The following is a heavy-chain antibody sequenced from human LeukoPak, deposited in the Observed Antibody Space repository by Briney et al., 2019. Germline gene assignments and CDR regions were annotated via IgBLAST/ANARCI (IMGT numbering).Heavy chain of an antibody. V-gene: IGHV3-11*01. CDR2: ISRSGDSL. D-gene: IGHD3-3*01. CDR1: GFPFRDYY. CDR3: ARHTSRHYDFWSGLIRTPDAFDI. Sequence: PGGSLRLSCAASGFPFRDYYMTWIRQAPGKGLEWISYISRSGDSLYYADSVEGRFTISRDNAKNSLFLEMNSLRADDTAVHYCARHTSRHYDFWSGLIRTPDAFDIWGQGTMVTVSS. J-gene: IGHJ3*02.